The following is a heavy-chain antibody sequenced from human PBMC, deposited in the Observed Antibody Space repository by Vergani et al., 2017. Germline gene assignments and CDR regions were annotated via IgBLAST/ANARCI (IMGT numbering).Heavy chain of an antibody. CDR2: ISSSGSTI. D-gene: IGHD1-26*01. Sequence: QVQLVESGGGLVKPGGSLRLSCAASGFTFSDYYMSWIRQAPGKGLEWVSYISSSGSTIYYADSVKGRFTISRENSKNTLYLQMNSLRAEDTAVYYCAKSSTYSGSYPVDYWGQGTLVTVSS. CDR3: AKSSTYSGSYPVDY. CDR1: GFTFSDYY. J-gene: IGHJ4*02. V-gene: IGHV3-11*01.